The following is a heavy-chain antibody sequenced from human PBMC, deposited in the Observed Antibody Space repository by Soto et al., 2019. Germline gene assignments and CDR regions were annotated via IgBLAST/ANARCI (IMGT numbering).Heavy chain of an antibody. CDR1: GYTFTSYG. V-gene: IGHV1-18*01. D-gene: IGHD4-4*01. J-gene: IGHJ6*03. Sequence: QVQLVQSGAEVKKPGASVKVSCKASGYTFTSYGISWVRQAPGQGLEWMGWISAYNGNTNYAQKLQGRVTMTTDTSTSTAYMELRSLRSDDTAVYYCARDKMTTVTTVGENYYYYIDVWGKGTTVTVSS. CDR3: ARDKMTTVTTVGENYYYYIDV. CDR2: ISAYNGNT.